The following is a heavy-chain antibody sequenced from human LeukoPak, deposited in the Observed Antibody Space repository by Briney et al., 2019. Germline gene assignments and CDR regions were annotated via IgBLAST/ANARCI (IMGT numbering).Heavy chain of an antibody. J-gene: IGHJ3*02. Sequence: GGSLRLSCAAPGFTFSSYWMSWVRQAPGKGLEWVANIKQDGSEKYYVDSVKGRFTISRDNAKNSLYLQMNSLRAEDTAVYYCARVRTSYDAFDIWGQGTMVTVSS. V-gene: IGHV3-7*01. CDR2: IKQDGSEK. D-gene: IGHD2-2*01. CDR3: ARVRTSYDAFDI. CDR1: GFTFSSYW.